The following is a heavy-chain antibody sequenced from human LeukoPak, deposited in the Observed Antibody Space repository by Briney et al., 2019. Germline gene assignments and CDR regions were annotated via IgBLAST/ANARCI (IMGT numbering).Heavy chain of an antibody. CDR3: AKDDRAVAGTGYFDY. J-gene: IGHJ4*02. CDR1: GFTFSSYA. V-gene: IGHV3-43D*03. D-gene: IGHD6-19*01. Sequence: GGSPRLSCAASGFTFSSYAMSWVRQAPGKGLEWVSVISWDGGYTYYADSVKGRFTISRDNSKNSLYLQMNSLRTEDTALYYCAKDDRAVAGTGYFDYWGQGTLVTVSS. CDR2: ISWDGGYT.